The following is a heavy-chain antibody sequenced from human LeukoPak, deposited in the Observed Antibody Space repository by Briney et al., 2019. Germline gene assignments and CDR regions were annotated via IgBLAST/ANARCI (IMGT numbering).Heavy chain of an antibody. J-gene: IGHJ6*03. CDR1: GGPISSYY. D-gene: IGHD2-2*02. CDR2: IYTSGST. V-gene: IGHV4-4*07. Sequence: PSETLSLTCTVSGGPISSYYWSWIRQPAGKGLEWIGRIYTSGSTNYNPSLKSRVTMSVDTSKNQFSLKLSSVTAADTAVYYCARGTIVVVPAAITPLHYYYYMDVWGKGTTVTVSS. CDR3: ARGTIVVVPAAITPLHYYYYMDV.